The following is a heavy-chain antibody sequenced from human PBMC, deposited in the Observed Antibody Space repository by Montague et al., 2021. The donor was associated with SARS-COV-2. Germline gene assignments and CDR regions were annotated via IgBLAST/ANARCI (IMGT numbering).Heavy chain of an antibody. D-gene: IGHD5-12*01. CDR2: IYDSGST. J-gene: IGHJ3*02. Sequence: SETLSLTYTVSGGSISSSNYYWDWIRQPPGKGLDWIGSIYDSGSTYYNPSLKSRVTISVDTSKNHFSLKLSSVTAADTAVYYCARRGRKLLPVATTIGGFDIWGQGTMVTVSS. V-gene: IGHV4-39*02. CDR3: ARRGRKLLPVATTIGGFDI. CDR1: GGSISSSNYY.